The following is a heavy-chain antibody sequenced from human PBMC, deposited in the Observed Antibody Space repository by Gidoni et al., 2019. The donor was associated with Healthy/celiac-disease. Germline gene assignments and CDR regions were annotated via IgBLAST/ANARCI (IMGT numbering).Heavy chain of an antibody. CDR2: IYHSGST. J-gene: IGHJ4*02. V-gene: IGHV4-38-2*01. CDR1: GYSISSGYY. Sequence: QVQLQESGPGLVKPSETLSLTCAVSGYSISSGYYWGWIRQPPGKGLEWIGSIYHSGSTYYNPSLKSRVTISVDTSKNQYSLKLSSVTAADTAVYYCARAGILWFGELFYYWGQGTLVTVSS. D-gene: IGHD3-10*01. CDR3: ARAGILWFGELFYY.